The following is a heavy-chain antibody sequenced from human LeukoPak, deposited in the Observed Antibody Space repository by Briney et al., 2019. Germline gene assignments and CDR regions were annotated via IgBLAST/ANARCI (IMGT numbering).Heavy chain of an antibody. CDR3: AKDSTSSKKGGLDI. Sequence: PSETLSLTCTVSGVSISSSNSYWGWIRQAPGKGLEWVSGISATGRSTYSADSVKGRFIISRDNSKNTLFLQMNSLTAEDTAVYYCAKDSTSSKKGGLDIWGQGTMVTVSS. CDR2: ISATGRST. D-gene: IGHD2-2*01. V-gene: IGHV3-23*01. CDR1: GVSISSSNSY. J-gene: IGHJ3*02.